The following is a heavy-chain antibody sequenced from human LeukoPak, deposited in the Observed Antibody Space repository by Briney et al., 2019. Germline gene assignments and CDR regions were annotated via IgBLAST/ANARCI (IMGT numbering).Heavy chain of an antibody. Sequence: GGSLRLSCAASGFTFSSYWMHWVRQAPGKGLVWVSRINSDGSRTSYADSVKGRFTISRDNAKNTLYLQMNSLRAEDTAVYYCARVRRGSYYNYFDYWGQGTLVTVSS. D-gene: IGHD1-26*01. CDR2: INSDGSRT. J-gene: IGHJ4*02. CDR1: GFTFSSYW. V-gene: IGHV3-74*01. CDR3: ARVRRGSYYNYFDY.